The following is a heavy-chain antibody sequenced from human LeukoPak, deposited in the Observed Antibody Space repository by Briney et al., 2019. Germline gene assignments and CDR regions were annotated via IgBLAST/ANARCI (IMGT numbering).Heavy chain of an antibody. V-gene: IGHV3-11*04. CDR1: GFTFSDHF. Sequence: GGSLRLSCAASGFTFSDHFMSWIRQSPGKGLEWVAYISSGGSPMYYVDSVKGRFTISRDNAKNSVYLQMNSLRAEDTAVYYCARDRWGYSYGGDWGQGTLVTVSS. J-gene: IGHJ4*02. CDR2: ISSGGSPM. CDR3: ARDRWGYSYGGD. D-gene: IGHD5-18*01.